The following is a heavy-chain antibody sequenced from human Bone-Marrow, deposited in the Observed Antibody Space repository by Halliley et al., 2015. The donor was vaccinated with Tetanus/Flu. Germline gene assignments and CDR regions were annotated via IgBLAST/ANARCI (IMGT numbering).Heavy chain of an antibody. Sequence: SLRLSCGASGFSFSSYGMHWVRQAPVKGLEWVAVIWYDGSNQYYADSVKGRFTISRDNPMNTLYLQMNSLRAEDTAVYYCARARDYYDSRDYYADYWGQGTLVTVSS. CDR1: GFSFSSYG. V-gene: IGHV3-33*01. CDR3: ARARDYYDSRDYYADY. CDR2: IWYDGSNQ. J-gene: IGHJ4*02. D-gene: IGHD3-22*01.